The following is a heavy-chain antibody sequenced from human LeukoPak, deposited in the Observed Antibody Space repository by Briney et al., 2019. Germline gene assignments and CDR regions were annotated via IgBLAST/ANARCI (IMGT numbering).Heavy chain of an antibody. V-gene: IGHV4-59*01. CDR1: GGSISSYY. CDR2: IYDSGST. CDR3: ARVGGTNHYYYGMDV. D-gene: IGHD1-1*01. Sequence: SETLSLTCTVSGGSISSYYWSWIRQPPGKGLEWIGYIYDSGSTNYNPSLKSRVTISVDTSKNQFSLKLSSVTAADTAVYYCARVGGTNHYYYGMDVWGQGTTVAASS. J-gene: IGHJ6*02.